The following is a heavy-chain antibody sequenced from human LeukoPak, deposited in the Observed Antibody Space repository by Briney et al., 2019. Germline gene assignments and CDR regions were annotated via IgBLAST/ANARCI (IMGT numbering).Heavy chain of an antibody. J-gene: IGHJ6*02. CDR2: IYYSGST. D-gene: IGHD6-13*01. CDR3: ARLARVAAAGSYSYHSLDV. V-gene: IGHV4-59*08. Sequence: SETLSLTCSVTGRSITSYYWSLIRQPPGKGLEWIGYIYYSGSTNYNPSLKSRVTISVDTSKNQFSLRLSSVTAADTAVYYCARLARVAAAGSYSYHSLDVWGQGTTVTVSS. CDR1: GRSITSYY.